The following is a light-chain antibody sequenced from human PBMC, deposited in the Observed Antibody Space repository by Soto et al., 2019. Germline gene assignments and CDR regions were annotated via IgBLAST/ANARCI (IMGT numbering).Light chain of an antibody. CDR1: SSDVGSYNL. CDR2: EAT. J-gene: IGLJ3*02. V-gene: IGLV2-23*01. CDR3: CSYASSIRV. Sequence: QSALTQPASVSGSPGQSITISCTGTSSDVGSYNLVSWYQQHPGKAPKLMIYEATKRPSGISNRFSGSKSGDTASLTISGLQAEDEADYYCCSYASSIRVFGGGTKLTVL.